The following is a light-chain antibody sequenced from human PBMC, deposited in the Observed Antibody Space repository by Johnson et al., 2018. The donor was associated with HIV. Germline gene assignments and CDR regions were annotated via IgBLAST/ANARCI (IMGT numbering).Light chain of an antibody. J-gene: IGLJ1*01. Sequence: QSVLTQPPSVSAAPGQKVTISCSGSSSNIEENSVSWYQQLPGTAPKLLIFDNNKRPSGIPDRFSGSKSGTSATLGITGLQTGDEADYYCGTWDSSLSAYYVFGTGTKVTVL. CDR1: SSNIEENS. V-gene: IGLV1-51*01. CDR3: GTWDSSLSAYYV. CDR2: DNN.